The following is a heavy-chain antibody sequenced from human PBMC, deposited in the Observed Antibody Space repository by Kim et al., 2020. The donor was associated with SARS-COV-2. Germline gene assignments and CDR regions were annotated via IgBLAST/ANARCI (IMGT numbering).Heavy chain of an antibody. CDR1: GCSISSCGYY. J-gene: IGHJ4*02. CDR2: IYYSGST. D-gene: IGHD3-3*01. V-gene: IGHV4-31*03. CDR3: ARSETIFGVVIVCFDY. Sequence: SETLSLTCTVSGCSISSCGYYWSCIRQDPGKGLEWIVYIYYSGSTYYNPSLKSRVTISVDTSKNQFSRKLSSVTAADTAVYYGARSETIFGVVIVCFDYWGQGTLVTLSS.